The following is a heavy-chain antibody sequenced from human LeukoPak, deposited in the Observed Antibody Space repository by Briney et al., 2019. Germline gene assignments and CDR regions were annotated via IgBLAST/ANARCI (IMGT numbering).Heavy chain of an antibody. V-gene: IGHV3-9*01. CDR1: GFTFDDYA. D-gene: IGHD3-22*01. J-gene: IGHJ2*01. CDR2: ISWNSGSI. CDR3: AKDYYDSSGYSPGGYWYFDL. Sequence: GGSLRLSCAASGFTFDDYAMHWVRQAPGKGLEWVSGISWNSGSIGYADSVKGRFTISRDNAKNSLYLQMNSLRAEDTALYYCAKDYYDSSGYSPGGYWYFDLWGRGTLVTVSS.